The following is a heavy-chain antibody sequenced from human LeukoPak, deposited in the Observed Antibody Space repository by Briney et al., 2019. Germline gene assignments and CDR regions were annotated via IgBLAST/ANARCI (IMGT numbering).Heavy chain of an antibody. J-gene: IGHJ5*02. D-gene: IGHD5-12*01. CDR2: IYTSGST. CDR1: GGSISSYY. V-gene: IGHV4-4*07. CDR3: AREGRYSGYDYGHWFDP. Sequence: SETLSLTCTVSGGSISSYYWSWIRQPAGKGLEWIGRIYTSGSTTYNPSLKSRVTMSVDTSKNQFSLKLNSVTAADTAVYYCAREGRYSGYDYGHWFDPWGQGTLVTVSS.